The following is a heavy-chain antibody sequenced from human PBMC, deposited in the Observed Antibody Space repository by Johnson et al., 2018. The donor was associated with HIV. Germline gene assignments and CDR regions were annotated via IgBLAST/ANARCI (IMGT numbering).Heavy chain of an antibody. V-gene: IGHV3-20*04. J-gene: IGHJ3*02. CDR3: ATTRLSTGWYAFDI. D-gene: IGHD6-19*01. Sequence: VQLVESGGGVVQPGRSLRLSCAASGFTFSSYAMHWVRQAPGKGLEWVSGINWNGGSTGYADSVKGRFIISRDNVKNSLYLQMNSLRVEDTALYYCATTRLSTGWYAFDIGGQGTMVTVSS. CDR1: GFTFSSYA. CDR2: INWNGGST.